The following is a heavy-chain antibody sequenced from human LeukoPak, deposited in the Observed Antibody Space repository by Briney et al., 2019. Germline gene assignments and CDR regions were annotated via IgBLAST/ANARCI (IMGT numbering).Heavy chain of an antibody. CDR1: GGSISSYY. V-gene: IGHV4-4*07. D-gene: IGHD3-10*01. CDR2: IYTSGST. J-gene: IGHJ6*03. Sequence: PSETLSLTCTVSGGSISSYYWSWLRQPAGKGLEWIGRIYTSGSTNYNPSLKSRVTMSVDTSKNQFSLKLSSVTAADTAVYYCARSITMVRGVILDYYYYYMDVWGKGTTVTISS. CDR3: ARSITMVRGVILDYYYYYMDV.